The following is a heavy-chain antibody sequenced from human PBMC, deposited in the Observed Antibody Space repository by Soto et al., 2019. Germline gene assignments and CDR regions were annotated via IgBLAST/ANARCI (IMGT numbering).Heavy chain of an antibody. D-gene: IGHD7-27*01. CDR1: GGSFSGYY. J-gene: IGHJ4*02. CDR2: INHSGST. Sequence: SETLSLTCAVYGGSFSGYYWSWIRQPPGKGLEWIGEINHSGSTNYNPSLKSRVTISVDTSKNQFSLKLSSVTAADTAVYYCARVKTSVLGIREYCDYWGQGTLVTVSS. CDR3: ARVKTSVLGIREYCDY. V-gene: IGHV4-34*01.